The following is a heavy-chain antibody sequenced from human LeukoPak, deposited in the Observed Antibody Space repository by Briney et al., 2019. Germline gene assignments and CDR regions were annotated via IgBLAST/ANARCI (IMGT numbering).Heavy chain of an antibody. CDR2: VTGPGDTT. D-gene: IGHD2-21*01. V-gene: IGHV3-23*01. J-gene: IGHJ4*02. Sequence: GGSLRLSCAASGLNLNNYAMNWVRQAPGKGLEWVAAVTGPGDTTYYADSVKGRFIISRDSFKDILYLQMNRLGGEDTALYYCAKGAAIDHWGQGPLVTVSS. CDR3: AKGAAIDH. CDR1: GLNLNNYA.